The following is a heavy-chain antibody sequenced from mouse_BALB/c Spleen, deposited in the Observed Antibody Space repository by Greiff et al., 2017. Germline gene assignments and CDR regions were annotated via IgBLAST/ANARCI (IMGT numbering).Heavy chain of an antibody. CDR2: IYPGDGST. J-gene: IGHJ3*01. CDR1: GYTFTSYD. V-gene: IGHV1S56*01. D-gene: IGHD2-4*01. CDR3: ARRDDYDVFAY. Sequence: VQLQQSGPELVKPGASVKISCKASGYTFTSYDINWVKQRPGQGLEWIGWIYPGDGSTKYNEKFKGKATLTADKSSSTAYLQLSSLTSENSAVYFCARRDDYDVFAYWGQGTLVTVSA.